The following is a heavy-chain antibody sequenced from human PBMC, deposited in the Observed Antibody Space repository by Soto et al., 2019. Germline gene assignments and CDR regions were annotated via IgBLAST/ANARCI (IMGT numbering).Heavy chain of an antibody. J-gene: IGHJ5*01. D-gene: IGHD3-9*01. CDR3: AHSHFEILTGAFDS. CDR1: GFSLTDTGAT. CDR2: IYWYDDK. V-gene: IGHV2-5*01. Sequence: QITLKESGPTLVQPTQTLTLTCTFSGFSLTDTGATVGWNRQAPGKGLEWLALIYWYDDKRYNPSLENRLTIAKDTSRNQVILTLSNVGPVDPATYYCAHSHFEILTGAFDSWGPGTLVTVSS.